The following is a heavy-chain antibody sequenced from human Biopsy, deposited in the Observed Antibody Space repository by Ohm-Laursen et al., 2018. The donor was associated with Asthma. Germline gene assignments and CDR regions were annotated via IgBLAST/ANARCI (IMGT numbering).Heavy chain of an antibody. J-gene: IGHJ6*02. CDR3: ARGYSGSDRIVYYYSGLEV. CDR1: GDSFSNYA. CDR2: LIPVLGTP. V-gene: IGHV1-69*13. D-gene: IGHD5-12*01. Sequence: GASVKVSCKTSGDSFSNYAISWVRQAPRQGLKGMGGLIPVLGTPDHAQMFEGRVTITADESTRTAYMELSSLSSEVTAVYYCARGYSGSDRIVYYYSGLEVWGQGTTVTVSS.